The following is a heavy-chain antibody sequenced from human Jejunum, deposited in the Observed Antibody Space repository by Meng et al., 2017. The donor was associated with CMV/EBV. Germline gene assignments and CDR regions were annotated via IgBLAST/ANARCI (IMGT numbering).Heavy chain of an antibody. D-gene: IGHD4-11*01. CDR2: INSDSRYI. CDR3: ARDNDFTNSY. CDR1: GFNFRGYN. V-gene: IGHV3-21*01. J-gene: IGHJ4*02. Sequence: CTASGFNFRGYNMNWVRQAPGKGLEWVSSINSDSRYIYYADSVKGRFTISRDSTKNSLYLQMERLRAEDTAVYYCARDNDFTNSYWGQGTLVTVSS.